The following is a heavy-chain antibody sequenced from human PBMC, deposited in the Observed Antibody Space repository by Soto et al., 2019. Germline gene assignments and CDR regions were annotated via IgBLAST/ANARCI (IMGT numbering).Heavy chain of an antibody. D-gene: IGHD4-17*01. CDR3: ATGPHGATVTLLDY. J-gene: IGHJ4*02. V-gene: IGHV3-53*02. CDR2: IYSGGST. Sequence: EVQLVETGGGLIQPGGSLRLSCAASGFTVSSNYMSWVRQAPGKGLEWVSVIYSGGSTYYADSVKGRFTISRDNSKNTLYLQMNSLRAEDTAVYYCATGPHGATVTLLDYWGQGTLVTVSS. CDR1: GFTVSSNY.